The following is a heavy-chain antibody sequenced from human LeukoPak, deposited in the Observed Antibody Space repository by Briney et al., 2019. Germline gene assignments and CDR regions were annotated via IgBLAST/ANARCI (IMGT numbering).Heavy chain of an antibody. CDR1: GFTFSSYS. V-gene: IGHV3-21*04. Sequence: KPGGSLRLSCAASGFTFSSYSMNWVRQAPGKGLEWVSSISSSSSYIYYADSVKGRFTISRDNSKNSLYLQMNSLRSDDTALYYCARESESSGWYDYWGQGTLVTVSS. CDR3: ARESESSGWYDY. J-gene: IGHJ4*02. D-gene: IGHD6-19*01. CDR2: ISSSSSYI.